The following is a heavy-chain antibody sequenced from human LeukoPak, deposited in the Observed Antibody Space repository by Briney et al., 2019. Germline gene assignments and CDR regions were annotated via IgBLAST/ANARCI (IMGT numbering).Heavy chain of an antibody. CDR1: GGSINSYY. J-gene: IGHJ4*02. V-gene: IGHV4-59*01. Sequence: SETLSLTCTVSGGSINSYYWSWIRQPPGRGLEWIGSIHYSGSTSYNPSLRSRDTISVDKSKNQFFLKLSSVTATDTAVYYCARDRSEAAAGSDYFDYWGQGTLVTVSS. CDR2: IHYSGST. CDR3: ARDRSEAAAGSDYFDY. D-gene: IGHD6-13*01.